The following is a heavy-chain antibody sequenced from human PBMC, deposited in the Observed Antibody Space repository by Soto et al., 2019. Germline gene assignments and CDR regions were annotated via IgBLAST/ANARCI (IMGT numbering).Heavy chain of an antibody. V-gene: IGHV3-11*05. Sequence: GGSLRLSCVASGFIFSDYYMAWIRRAPGKGLEWVSYISDGGSYTNHGNSVRGRVSVSRDDARNSLYLQINNLRVEDTGVYYCARAPGAVNSYAGVDVWGQGTAVTVSS. CDR1: GFIFSDYY. D-gene: IGHD6-19*01. CDR2: ISDGGSYT. CDR3: ARAPGAVNSYAGVDV. J-gene: IGHJ6*02.